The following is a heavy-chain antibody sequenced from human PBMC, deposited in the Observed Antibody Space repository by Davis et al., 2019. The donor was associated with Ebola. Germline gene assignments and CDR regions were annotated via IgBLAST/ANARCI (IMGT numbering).Heavy chain of an antibody. CDR2: INHSGST. D-gene: IGHD4-17*01. CDR3: ARTSGDYPDRLFDY. Sequence: PSETLSLTCAVYGGSFSGYYWSWIRQPPGKGLEWIGEINHSGSTNYNPSLKSRVTISVDTSKNQFSLKLSSVTAADTAVYYCARTSGDYPDRLFDYWGQGTLVTVSS. J-gene: IGHJ4*02. V-gene: IGHV4-34*01. CDR1: GGSFSGYY.